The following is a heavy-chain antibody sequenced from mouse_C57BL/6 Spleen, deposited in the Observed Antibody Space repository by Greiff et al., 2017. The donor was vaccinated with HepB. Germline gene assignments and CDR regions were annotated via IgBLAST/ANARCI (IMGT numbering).Heavy chain of an antibody. CDR2: IDPSDSET. Sequence: VQLQQSGAELVRPGSSVKLSCKASGYTFTSYWMHWVKQRPIQGLEWIGNIDPSDSETHYNQKFKDKATLTVDKSSSTAYMQLSSLTSEDSAVYYSARGPYYGNDEDAMDYWGQGTSVTVSS. CDR3: ARGPYYGNDEDAMDY. CDR1: GYTFTSYW. V-gene: IGHV1-52*01. J-gene: IGHJ4*01. D-gene: IGHD2-1*01.